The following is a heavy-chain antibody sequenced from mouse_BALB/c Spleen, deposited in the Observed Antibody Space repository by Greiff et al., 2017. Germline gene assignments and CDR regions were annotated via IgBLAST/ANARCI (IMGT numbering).Heavy chain of an antibody. J-gene: IGHJ2*01. V-gene: IGHV5-12-1*01. CDR1: GFAFSSYD. CDR3: ARQRGDY. CDR2: ISSGGGST. Sequence: EVKLVESGGGLVKPGGSLKLSCAASGFAFSSYDMSWVRQTPEQRLEWVAYISSGGGSTYYPDTVKGRFTISRDNAKNTLYLQMSSLKSEDTAMYYCARQRGDYWGQGTTLTVSS.